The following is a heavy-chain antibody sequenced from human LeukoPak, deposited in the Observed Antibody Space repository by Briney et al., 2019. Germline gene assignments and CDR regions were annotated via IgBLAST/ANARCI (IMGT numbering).Heavy chain of an antibody. D-gene: IGHD2-15*01. CDR2: IYHSGST. V-gene: IGHV4-4*02. J-gene: IGHJ4*02. CDR1: GGSISSSNW. Sequence: PSETLSLTCAVSGGSISSSNWWSWVRQPPGKGLEWIGEIYHSGSTNYNPSLKSRVTISVDKSKNQFSLKVSSVTAADTAMYYCARTYCSGGSCYESFDYWGQGTLVTVSS. CDR3: ARTYCSGGSCYESFDY.